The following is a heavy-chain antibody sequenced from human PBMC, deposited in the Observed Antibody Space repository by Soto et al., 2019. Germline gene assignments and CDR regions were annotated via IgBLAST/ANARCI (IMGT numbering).Heavy chain of an antibody. J-gene: IGHJ4*02. D-gene: IGHD3-22*01. Sequence: ASVKVSCKASGFAFTISAMHWVRQAPRQRLEWMGWINAGNGNTKYSQKFQGRVTITRDTSASTAYMELSSVTAADTAVYYCATSRDYYDSSGYRYCFDYWGQGTLVTVSS. V-gene: IGHV1-3*01. CDR3: ATSRDYYDSSGYRYCFDY. CDR2: INAGNGNT. CDR1: GFAFTISA.